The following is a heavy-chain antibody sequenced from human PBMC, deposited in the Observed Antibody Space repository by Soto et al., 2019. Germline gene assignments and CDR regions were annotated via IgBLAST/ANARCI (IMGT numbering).Heavy chain of an antibody. CDR1: GGTFSSYT. Sequence: QVQLVQSGAEVKKPGSSVKVSCKASGGTFSSYTISWVRQAPGQGLEWMGRIIPILGIANYAQKFQGRVTSTADKPTSTAYMELSRLGSEDTAVYYCAAHMVRGGGDLWGRGTLVTVSS. V-gene: IGHV1-69*02. J-gene: IGHJ2*01. D-gene: IGHD3-10*01. CDR3: AAHMVRGGGDL. CDR2: IIPILGIA.